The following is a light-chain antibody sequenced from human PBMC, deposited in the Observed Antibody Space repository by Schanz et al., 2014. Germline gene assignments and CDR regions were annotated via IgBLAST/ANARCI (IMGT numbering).Light chain of an antibody. J-gene: IGKJ1*01. CDR3: QQYGSSPQT. CDR1: QSVSSN. V-gene: IGKV3-15*01. Sequence: EIVLTQSPVTLSVSPGERATLSCRASQSVSSNLAWYQQKPGQAPRLLIYDSSNRATGVPASFSGSGSGTEFTLTITSLQSEDFAVYYCQQYGSSPQTFGQGTKVEIK. CDR2: DSS.